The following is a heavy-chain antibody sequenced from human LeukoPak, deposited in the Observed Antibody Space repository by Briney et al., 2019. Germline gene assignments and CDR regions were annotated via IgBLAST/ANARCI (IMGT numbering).Heavy chain of an antibody. Sequence: SETLSLTCTVSGGSISTYYWSWIRQPPGKGLEWIGYIYYSGSTNYNPSLKSRVIISVDTSKNQISLKLSSVTAADTAVYYCARNHYYDSSGYYSGAYYFDYWGQGTLVTVSS. D-gene: IGHD3-22*01. J-gene: IGHJ4*02. CDR3: ARNHYYDSSGYYSGAYYFDY. V-gene: IGHV4-59*08. CDR2: IYYSGST. CDR1: GGSISTYY.